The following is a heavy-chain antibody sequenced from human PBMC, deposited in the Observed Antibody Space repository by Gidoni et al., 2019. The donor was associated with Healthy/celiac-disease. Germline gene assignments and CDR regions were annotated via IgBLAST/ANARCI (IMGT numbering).Heavy chain of an antibody. CDR1: GFTFSSYG. CDR2: ISYDGSNK. J-gene: IGHJ4*02. D-gene: IGHD6-19*01. CDR3: AKDFRWLAFTFDY. V-gene: IGHV3-30*18. Sequence: QVQLVESGGGVVQPGRSLRLACAASGFTFSSYGMHWVRQAPGKGLEWVAVISYDGSNKYYADSVKGRFTISRDNSKNTLYLQMNSLRAEDTAVYYCAKDFRWLAFTFDYWGQGTLVTVSS.